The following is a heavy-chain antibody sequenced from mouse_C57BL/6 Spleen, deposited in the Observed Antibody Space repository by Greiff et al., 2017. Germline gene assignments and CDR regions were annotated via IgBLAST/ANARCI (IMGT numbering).Heavy chain of an antibody. D-gene: IGHD2-4*01. CDR1: GYAFSSYW. V-gene: IGHV1-80*01. Sequence: QVQLKESGAELVKPGASVKISCKASGYAFSSYWMNWVKQRPGKGLEWIGQIYPGDGDTNYNGKFKGKATLTADKSSSTAYMQLSSLTSEDSAVYFCARKDYDYDEGYYYAMDYWGQGTSVTVSS. CDR3: ARKDYDYDEGYYYAMDY. CDR2: IYPGDGDT. J-gene: IGHJ4*01.